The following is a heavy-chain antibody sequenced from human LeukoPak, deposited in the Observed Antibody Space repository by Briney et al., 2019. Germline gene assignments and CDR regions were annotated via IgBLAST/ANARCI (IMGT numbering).Heavy chain of an antibody. J-gene: IGHJ4*02. CDR2: ISYDGSNK. Sequence: GGSLRLSCAASGFTFSTYAMHWVRQGPGKGLEWVAVISYDGSNKFYADSVKGRFTISRDNSKNTLYLQMSSLSAEDTAVYYCARTTTPHYYGSGSYALGYWGQGTLVTVPS. V-gene: IGHV3-30-3*01. CDR1: GFTFSTYA. D-gene: IGHD3-10*01. CDR3: ARTTTPHYYGSGSYALGY.